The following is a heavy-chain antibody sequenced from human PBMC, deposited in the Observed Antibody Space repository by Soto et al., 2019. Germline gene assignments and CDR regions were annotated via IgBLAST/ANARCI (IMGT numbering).Heavy chain of an antibody. CDR2: ISYDGSNK. Sequence: QVQLVESGGGVVQPGRSLRLSCAASGFTFSSYGMHRVRQAPGQGLEWVAVISYDGSNKYYADSVKGRFTISRDNSKNPLYLQMNSLRADDTAVYYSALAQYEDLCGGYWNYYGMDVWGRRNTVTVS. V-gene: IGHV3-30*03. D-gene: IGHD3-3*01. CDR1: GFTFSSYG. J-gene: IGHJ6*02. CDR3: ALAQYEDLCGGYWNYYGMDV.